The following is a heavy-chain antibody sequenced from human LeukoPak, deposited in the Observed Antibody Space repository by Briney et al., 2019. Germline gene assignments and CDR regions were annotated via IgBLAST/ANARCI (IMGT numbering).Heavy chain of an antibody. CDR2: IIPIFGTA. CDR3: ARTVVVPAAIFERPGYFDY. CDR1: GGTFSSYA. J-gene: IGHJ4*02. V-gene: IGHV1-69*01. D-gene: IGHD2-2*01. Sequence: SVKVSCKASGGTFSSYAISWVRQAPGQGLEWMGGIIPIFGTANYAQKFQGRVTITADESTSTAYMELSSLRSEGTAVYYCARTVVVPAAIFERPGYFDYWGQGTLVTVSS.